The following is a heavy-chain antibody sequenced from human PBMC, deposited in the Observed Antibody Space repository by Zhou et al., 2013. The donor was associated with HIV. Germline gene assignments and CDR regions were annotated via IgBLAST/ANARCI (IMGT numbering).Heavy chain of an antibody. D-gene: IGHD2-2*01. CDR3: ARVPAAMAASDYYYYYYMDV. J-gene: IGHJ6*03. Sequence: QVQLVQSGAEVKKPGSSVKVSCKASGGTFSSYAISWVRQAPGQGLEWMGGIIPIFGTANYAQKFQGRVTITTDESTSTAYMELSSLRSEDTAVYYCARVPAAMAASDYYYYYYMDVWGKGTTVTVSS. CDR2: IIPIFGTA. V-gene: IGHV1-69*05. CDR1: GGTFSSYA.